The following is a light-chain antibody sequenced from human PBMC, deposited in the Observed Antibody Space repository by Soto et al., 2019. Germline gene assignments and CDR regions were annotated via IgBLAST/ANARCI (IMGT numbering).Light chain of an antibody. Sequence: QSALTQPASVSGSPGQSITISCTGTSSDVGGYNYVSWYQQHPGKAPKLMIYEGTKRPSGVSNRFSGSKSDNTASLTISGLQADDEADYYCSSFVGFSTFGRYVFGTGTKVTVL. CDR1: SSDVGGYNY. CDR3: SSFVGFSTFGRYV. J-gene: IGLJ1*01. CDR2: EGT. V-gene: IGLV2-23*03.